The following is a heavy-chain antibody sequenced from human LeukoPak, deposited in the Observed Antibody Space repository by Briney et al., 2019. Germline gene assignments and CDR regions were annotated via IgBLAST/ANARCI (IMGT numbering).Heavy chain of an antibody. V-gene: IGHV4-4*07. J-gene: IGHJ4*02. Sequence: WGTLSLTCTVSGGSISSYSWSWIRQPAGKGLEWIGRFYTSGSTNYNPSLKSRLTMSVDTPTNQFSLNLSSVTAADTAVYYCARDRDLGYSGQGALVTVSS. D-gene: IGHD7-27*01. CDR1: GGSISSYS. CDR2: FYTSGST. CDR3: ARDRDLGY.